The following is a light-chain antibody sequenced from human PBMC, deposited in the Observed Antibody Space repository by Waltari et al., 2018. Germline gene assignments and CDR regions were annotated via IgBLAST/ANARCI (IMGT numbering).Light chain of an antibody. CDR2: GAS. Sequence: EILMTQSPVTLSVSPGERATLSCRASESVRTNLAWYQQKPGQAPRLLIHGASTRATGIPARFSGSGSGTDFTLTISSLQSEDFAVYYCQQYNKWPPMYTFGQGTKLEIK. J-gene: IGKJ2*01. CDR3: QQYNKWPPMYT. V-gene: IGKV3D-15*01. CDR1: ESVRTN.